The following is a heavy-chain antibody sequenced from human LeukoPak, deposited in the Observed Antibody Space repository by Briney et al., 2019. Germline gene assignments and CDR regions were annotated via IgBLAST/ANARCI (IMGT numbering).Heavy chain of an antibody. CDR1: GGSISSSSYY. D-gene: IGHD2-2*01. V-gene: IGHV4-39*07. J-gene: IGHJ5*02. Sequence: SETLSLTCTVSGGSISSSSYYWGWIRQPPGKGLEWIGSIYYSGSTYYNPSLKSRVTISVDTSKNQFSLKLSSVTAADTAVYYCARVDVVVESNWFDPWGQGTLVTVSS. CDR3: ARVDVVVESNWFDP. CDR2: IYYSGST.